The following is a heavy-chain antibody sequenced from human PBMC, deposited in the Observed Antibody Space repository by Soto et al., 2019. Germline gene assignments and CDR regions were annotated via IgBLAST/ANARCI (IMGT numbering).Heavy chain of an antibody. CDR2: ISPSRGHT. D-gene: IGHD4-17*01. J-gene: IGHJ1*01. CDR1: GYTFTSYG. Sequence: QVQLVQSGSELKKPGASVKVSCKASGYTFTSYGISWVRQAPGQGLEWMGWISPSRGHTQYSQKAQGRVTLTTDTSSNTAYMEMTTLAVDDTAVYYCAMDYGDRPEYFQHWCQGTLVTVSS. V-gene: IGHV1-18*01. CDR3: AMDYGDRPEYFQH.